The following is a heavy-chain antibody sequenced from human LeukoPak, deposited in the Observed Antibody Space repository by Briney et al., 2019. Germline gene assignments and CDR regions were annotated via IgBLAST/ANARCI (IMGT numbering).Heavy chain of an antibody. Sequence: ASLKVSCKASGYIFTGYYIHWVRQAPGQGLEWMGWIDPTSGGPNYTQNFQGRVTMTRDTSIRTVYMELSRLRSDDTAVYYCARDSEIVGIVPMVAAGSGAFDIWGQGTLVTVSS. J-gene: IGHJ3*02. CDR2: IDPTSGGP. CDR3: ARDSEIVGIVPMVAAGSGAFDI. D-gene: IGHD2-15*01. V-gene: IGHV1-2*02. CDR1: GYIFTGYY.